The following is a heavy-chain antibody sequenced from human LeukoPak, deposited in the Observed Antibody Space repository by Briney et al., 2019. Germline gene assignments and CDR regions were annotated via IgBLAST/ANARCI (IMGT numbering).Heavy chain of an antibody. Sequence: NASETLSLTCAVYGGSFSGHYWSWIRQLPGKGLEWIGEINHSGSTNYNPSLKSRVTISLDTSKNQFSLRLVSLTAADTAAYFCATNRDGYPSWFDPWGQGTLVTVSS. CDR1: GGSFSGHY. J-gene: IGHJ5*02. CDR2: INHSGST. CDR3: ATNRDGYPSWFDP. D-gene: IGHD2-15*01. V-gene: IGHV4-34*01.